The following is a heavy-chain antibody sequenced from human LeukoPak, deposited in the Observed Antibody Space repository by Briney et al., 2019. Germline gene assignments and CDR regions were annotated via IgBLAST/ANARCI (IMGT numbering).Heavy chain of an antibody. V-gene: IGHV3-48*02. CDR2: ISTTSVM. D-gene: IGHD4-17*01. CDR1: GFTFSSYS. Sequence: PGGSLRLSCAASGFTFSSYSMNWVRQAPGEGLEWISYISTTSVMYYADPVKGRFTISRDNAKNSLYLQMNSLRDEDTAVYYCARYRDYAFDYWGQGTLVTVSS. CDR3: ARYRDYAFDY. J-gene: IGHJ4*02.